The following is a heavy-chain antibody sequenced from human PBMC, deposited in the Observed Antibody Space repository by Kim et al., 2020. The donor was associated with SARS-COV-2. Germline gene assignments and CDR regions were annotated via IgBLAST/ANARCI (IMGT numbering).Heavy chain of an antibody. J-gene: IGHJ5*02. Sequence: GESLKISCKGSGYSFTSYWIGWVRQMPGKGLEWMGIIYPGDSDTRYSPSFQGQVTISADKSISTAYLQWSSLKASDTAMYYCARGGALVGATTSFWFDPWGQGTLVTVSS. D-gene: IGHD1-26*01. CDR3: ARGGALVGATTSFWFDP. CDR1: GYSFTSYW. CDR2: IYPGDSDT. V-gene: IGHV5-51*01.